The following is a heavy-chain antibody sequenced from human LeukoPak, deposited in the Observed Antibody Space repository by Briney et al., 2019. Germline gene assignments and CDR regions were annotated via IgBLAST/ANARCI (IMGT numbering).Heavy chain of an antibody. D-gene: IGHD6-13*01. V-gene: IGHV1-69*13. CDR2: IIPIFGTT. CDR1: GGTFSSYT. CDR3: ARDFSEIAAAGTDFDY. J-gene: IGHJ4*02. Sequence: SVKVSCKTSGGTFSSYTITWVRQAPGQGLEWMGGIIPIFGTTNYAQKFQGRVTITADESTSTAYMELRSLRSDGTAVYYCARDFSEIAAAGTDFDYWGQGTLVTVSS.